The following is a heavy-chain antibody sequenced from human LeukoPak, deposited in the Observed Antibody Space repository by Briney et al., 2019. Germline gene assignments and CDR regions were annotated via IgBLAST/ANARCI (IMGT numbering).Heavy chain of an antibody. V-gene: IGHV4-34*11. CDR2: IYYSGST. CDR1: GGSFSGYY. CDR3: ARASRVYCGDTSCYAQTNWFDP. J-gene: IGHJ5*02. Sequence: SETLSHTCAVYGGSFSGYYWSWIRQPPGKGLEWIGYIYYSGSTYYNPSLKSRVAISVDTSKNQFSLKLSSVTAADTAVYYCARASRVYCGDTSCYAQTNWFDPWGQGTLVTVSS. D-gene: IGHD2-2*01.